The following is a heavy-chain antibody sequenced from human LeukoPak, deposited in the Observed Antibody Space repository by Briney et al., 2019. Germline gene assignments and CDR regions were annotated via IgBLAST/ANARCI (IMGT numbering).Heavy chain of an antibody. CDR3: ARDNCSGGSCYPRY. Sequence: KSSETLSLTCTVSGGSISSGGYYWSWIRQPPGKGLEWIGYIYYSGSTNYNPSLKSRVTISVDTSKNQFSLKLSSVTAADTAVYYCARDNCSGGSCYPRYWGQGTLVTVSS. V-gene: IGHV4-61*08. J-gene: IGHJ4*02. D-gene: IGHD2-15*01. CDR2: IYYSGST. CDR1: GGSISSGGYY.